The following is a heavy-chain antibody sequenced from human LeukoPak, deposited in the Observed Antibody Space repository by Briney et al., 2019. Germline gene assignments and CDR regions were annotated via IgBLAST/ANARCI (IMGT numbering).Heavy chain of an antibody. J-gene: IGHJ3*02. CDR2: IIPILGIA. V-gene: IGHV1-69*04. Sequence: VASVKVSCKASGGTFSSYAISWVRQAPGQGLEWMGRIIPILGIANYAQKFQGRVTITTDESTSTAYMELSSLRSEDTAVYYCARTPARGGGAFDIWGQGTMVTVSS. CDR1: GGTFSSYA. CDR3: ARTPARGGGAFDI. D-gene: IGHD3-10*01.